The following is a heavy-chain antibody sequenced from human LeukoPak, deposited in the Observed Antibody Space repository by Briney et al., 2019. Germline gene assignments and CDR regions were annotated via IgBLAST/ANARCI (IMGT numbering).Heavy chain of an antibody. V-gene: IGHV3-11*04. J-gene: IGHJ3*02. CDR1: GFTFSEYY. CDR2: ISSSGFTI. D-gene: IGHD2-15*01. Sequence: GGSLRLSCAGSGFTFSEYYVSWIRQAPGKGLGWVSYISSSGFTIYYADSVKGRFTISRDNAKNSLYLQMNSLRAEDTAVYYCARGGDGKAFDIWGQGTMVTVSS. CDR3: ARGGDGKAFDI.